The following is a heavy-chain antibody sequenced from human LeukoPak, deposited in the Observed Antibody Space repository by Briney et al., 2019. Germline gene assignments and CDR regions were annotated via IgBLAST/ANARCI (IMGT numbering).Heavy chain of an antibody. CDR2: IYASGTT. V-gene: IGHV4-4*07. J-gene: IGHJ5*02. CDR1: GGSVSNYY. D-gene: IGHD5-12*01. CDR3: ARGMAEAYDYNWFDP. Sequence: SETLSLTCTVSGGSVSNYYWSWVRQPAGKGLEWIGRIYASGTTRYNPSLQSRVTVSVDMSKNQFSLTLTSVTAADTAVYFCARGMAEAYDYNWFDPWGQGILVTVSS.